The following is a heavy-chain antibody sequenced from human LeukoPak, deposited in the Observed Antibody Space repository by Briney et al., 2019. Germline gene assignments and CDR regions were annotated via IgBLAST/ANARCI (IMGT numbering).Heavy chain of an antibody. CDR3: ARSGSGHGEFFQF. V-gene: IGHV4-34*01. D-gene: IGHD2-15*01. CDR2: INHSGST. J-gene: IGHJ1*01. CDR1: GGSFSGYY. Sequence: SETLSLTCAVYGGSFSGYYWSWIRQPPGKGLEWIGEINHSGSTNYNPSLKSRVTISADTSKNQFSLRLTSVTAADTAVYYCARSGSGHGEFFQFWGQGTLVIVSS.